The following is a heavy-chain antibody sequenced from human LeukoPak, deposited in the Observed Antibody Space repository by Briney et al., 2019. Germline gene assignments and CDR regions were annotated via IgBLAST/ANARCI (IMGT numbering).Heavy chain of an antibody. CDR1: GFTFSSYG. J-gene: IGHJ4*02. CDR2: IWYDGSNK. D-gene: IGHD1-26*01. Sequence: GGSLRLSCAASGFTFSSYGMHWVRQAPGKGLEWVAVIWYDGSNKYYADSVKGRFTISRDNSKNTLYLQMNSLRAEDTAVYYCGKRLTSWELEYWGQGTLVTVSS. V-gene: IGHV3-33*06. CDR3: GKRLTSWELEY.